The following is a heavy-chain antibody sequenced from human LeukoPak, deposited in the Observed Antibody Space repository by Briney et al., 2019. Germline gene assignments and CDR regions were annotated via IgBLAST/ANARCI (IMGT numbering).Heavy chain of an antibody. J-gene: IGHJ4*02. CDR3: ASSWWLRSYFDY. D-gene: IGHD5-12*01. CDR1: GFTFSSYA. V-gene: IGHV3-7*01. CDR2: IKQDGSEK. Sequence: GGSLRLSCAASGFTFSSYAMSWVRQAPGKGLEWVANIKQDGSEKYYVDSVKGRFTISRDNAKNSLYLQMNSLRAEDTAVYYCASSWWLRSYFDYWGQGTLVTVSS.